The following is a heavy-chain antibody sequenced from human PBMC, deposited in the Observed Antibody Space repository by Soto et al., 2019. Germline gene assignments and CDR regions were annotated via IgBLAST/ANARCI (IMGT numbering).Heavy chain of an antibody. CDR1: GFTFSSYW. V-gene: IGHV3-7*03. CDR2: IKQDGSEK. Sequence: GGSLRLSCAASGFTFSSYWMSWVRQAPGKGLEWVANIKQDGSEKYYVDSVKGRFTISRDNAKNSLYLQMNSLRAEDTAVYYCARVYYDFWSGYYPFYYYGMDVWGQGTTVTVS. CDR3: ARVYYDFWSGYYPFYYYGMDV. J-gene: IGHJ6*02. D-gene: IGHD3-3*01.